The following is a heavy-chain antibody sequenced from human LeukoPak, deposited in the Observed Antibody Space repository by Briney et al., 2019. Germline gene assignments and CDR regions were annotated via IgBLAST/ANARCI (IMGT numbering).Heavy chain of an antibody. J-gene: IGHJ6*03. CDR2: IKQDGSEK. Sequence: GGSLRLSCVASGFTFSSYWMSWVRQAPGKGLEWVANIKQDGSEKYYEDSVKGRFTISRDNAKNSLYLQMNSLRAEDTAVYYCARDRWYMDVWGKGTTVTVSS. D-gene: IGHD4-23*01. V-gene: IGHV3-7*01. CDR3: ARDRWYMDV. CDR1: GFTFSSYW.